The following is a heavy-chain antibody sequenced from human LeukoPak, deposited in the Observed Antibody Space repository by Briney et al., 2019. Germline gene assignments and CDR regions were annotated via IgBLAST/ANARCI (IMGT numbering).Heavy chain of an antibody. D-gene: IGHD2-2*01. J-gene: IGHJ6*03. CDR3: ARGSVPAALGAYYSYYMDV. CDR1: QFTFSSYG. V-gene: IGHV3-30*03. CDR2: ISFDGSNK. Sequence: GGSLRLSCAASQFTFSSYGMHWVRQAPGKGLEWVAAISFDGSNKYYADSVKGRFTISRDNSKETLYLQMDSLRADDTAVYFCARGSVPAALGAYYSYYMDVWGKGTTVTVSS.